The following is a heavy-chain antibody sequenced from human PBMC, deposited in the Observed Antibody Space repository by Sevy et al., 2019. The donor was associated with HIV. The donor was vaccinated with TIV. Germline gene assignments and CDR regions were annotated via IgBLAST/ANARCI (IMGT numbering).Heavy chain of an antibody. V-gene: IGHV3-23*01. CDR3: AKGFCSGATCPRDYYHYGMDV. CDR2: ISGSGRFT. Sequence: GGSLRLSCSASKFTFSSYAMSWVRQAPGKGLEWVSSISGSGRFTYYADFVEGRFIISRDNSKNTLSVQMNSLGAEDTAVYYCAKGFCSGATCPRDYYHYGMDVWGQGTTVTVSS. D-gene: IGHD2-15*01. CDR1: KFTFSSYA. J-gene: IGHJ6*02.